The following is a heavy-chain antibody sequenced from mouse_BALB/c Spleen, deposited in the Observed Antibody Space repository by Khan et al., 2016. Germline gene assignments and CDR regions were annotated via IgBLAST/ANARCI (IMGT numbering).Heavy chain of an antibody. CDR3: ARTARIRY. V-gene: IGHV3-2*02. D-gene: IGHD1-2*01. CDR1: GYSITSGYG. Sequence: EVQLQESGPGLVKPSQSLSLTCTVAGYSITSGYGWNWIRQFPGNKLEWLGYISYSGSTNYNPSLKSRILITRETSKNQFFLQLNSVTTEDIATYYCARTARIRYWGQGTTLTVSS. CDR2: ISYSGST. J-gene: IGHJ2*01.